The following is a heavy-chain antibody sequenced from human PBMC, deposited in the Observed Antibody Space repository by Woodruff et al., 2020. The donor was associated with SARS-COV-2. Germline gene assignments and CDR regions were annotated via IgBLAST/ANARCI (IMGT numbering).Heavy chain of an antibody. CDR3: AGALNYYDSSGYYPDYFA. CDR2: ISGSGGST. V-gene: IGHV3-23*01. Sequence: SGFTFSSYGMHWVRQAPGKGLEWVSAISGSGGSTYYADSVKGRFTISRDNSKNTLYLQMNSLRAEDTAVYYCAGALNYYDSSGYYPDYFAGGQGT. J-gene: IGHJ4*02. CDR1: GFTFSSYG. D-gene: IGHD3-22*01.